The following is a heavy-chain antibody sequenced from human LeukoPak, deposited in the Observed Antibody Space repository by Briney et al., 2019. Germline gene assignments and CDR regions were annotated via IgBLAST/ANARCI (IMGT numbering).Heavy chain of an antibody. D-gene: IGHD3/OR15-3a*01. CDR3: TTWTSH. CDR2: IQSKTDGGTT. Sequence: KPVGSLRLSCAASGPTFNNAWMSWVRQAPGKGLEWVGRIQSKTDGGTTDYAAPAKGRFTISRDDSENTVYLQMNSLKTEDTAVYYCTTWTSHWGQGTLVTVSS. CDR1: GPTFNNAW. V-gene: IGHV3-15*01. J-gene: IGHJ4*02.